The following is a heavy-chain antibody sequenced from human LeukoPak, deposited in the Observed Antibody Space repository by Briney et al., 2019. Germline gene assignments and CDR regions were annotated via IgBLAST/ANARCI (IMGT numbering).Heavy chain of an antibody. D-gene: IGHD6-13*01. J-gene: IGHJ4*02. CDR3: AGGGLYSSSWHFDY. CDR1: GYTFTSYY. V-gene: IGHV1-46*01. Sequence: ASVKVSCKASGYTFTSYYIHWVRQAPGQGLEWMGIINPSGGSTDYAQKFQGRVTITADESTSTAYMELSSLRSEDTAVYYCAGGGLYSSSWHFDYWGQGTLVTVSS. CDR2: INPSGGST.